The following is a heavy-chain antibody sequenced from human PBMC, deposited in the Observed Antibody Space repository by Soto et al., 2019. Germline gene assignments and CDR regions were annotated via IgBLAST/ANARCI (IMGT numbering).Heavy chain of an antibody. Sequence: ASVKVSCKVSGYTLTELSMHWVRQAPGKGLEWMGGFDPEDGETIYAQKFQGRVTMTEDTSTDTAYMELSSLRSEDTAVYYCATTVYSSSWYVAYYFDYWGQGTLVTVSS. CDR2: FDPEDGET. V-gene: IGHV1-24*01. CDR3: ATTVYSSSWYVAYYFDY. CDR1: GYTLTELS. D-gene: IGHD6-13*01. J-gene: IGHJ4*02.